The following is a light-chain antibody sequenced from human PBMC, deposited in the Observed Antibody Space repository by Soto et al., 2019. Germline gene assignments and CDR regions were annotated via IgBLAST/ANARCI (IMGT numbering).Light chain of an antibody. J-gene: IGLJ2*01. CDR2: EVS. V-gene: IGLV2-14*01. CDR1: SSDVGGYNY. Sequence: QSALTQPASVSGSPGQSITISCTRTSSDVGGYNYVSWYQQHPGKAPKFMIYEVSNRPSGVSNRFSGSKSGNTASLTISGLQAEDEADYYCSSYTRNSTLVFGGGTKVTVL. CDR3: SSYTRNSTLV.